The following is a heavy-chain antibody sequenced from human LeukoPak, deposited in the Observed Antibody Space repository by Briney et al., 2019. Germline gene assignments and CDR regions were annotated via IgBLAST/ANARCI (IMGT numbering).Heavy chain of an antibody. V-gene: IGHV4-39*01. CDR1: GGSTSSSSYY. CDR3: ASRRIVGATIDY. Sequence: SETLPLTCTVSGGSTSSSSYYWGWIRQPPGKGLEWIGSIYYSGSTYYNPSLKSRVTISVDTSKNQFSLKLSSVTAADTAVYYCASRRIVGATIDYWGQGTLVTVSS. CDR2: IYYSGST. D-gene: IGHD1-26*01. J-gene: IGHJ4*02.